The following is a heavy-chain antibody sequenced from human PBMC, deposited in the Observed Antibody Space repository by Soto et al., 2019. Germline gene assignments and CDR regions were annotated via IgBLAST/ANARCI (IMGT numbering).Heavy chain of an antibody. CDR1: GASSSSGDYY. V-gene: IGHV4-30-4*01. Sequence: KTSETLSLTCTVSGASSSSGDYYWSWIRQPPGKGLEWIGYIFYSGRTYYNPSLKSRVTISVDTSKNQFSLKLTSVTAADTAVYYCARSYDSSGYNWFDPWGQGTLVT. CDR2: IFYSGRT. J-gene: IGHJ5*02. CDR3: ARSYDSSGYNWFDP. D-gene: IGHD3-22*01.